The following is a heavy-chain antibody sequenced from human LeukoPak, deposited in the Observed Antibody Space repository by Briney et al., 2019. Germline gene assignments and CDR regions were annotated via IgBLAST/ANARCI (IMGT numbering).Heavy chain of an antibody. CDR3: VKSETCSSTSCYAEPSDY. D-gene: IGHD2-2*01. Sequence: PGGSLRLSCSASGFTFSSYAMHWVRQAPGKGLEYVSAISSNGGSTYYADSVKGRFTISRDNSKNTLYLQMSSLRAEDTAVYYCVKSETCSSTSCYAEPSDYWGQGTLVTVSS. CDR2: ISSNGGST. J-gene: IGHJ4*02. V-gene: IGHV3-64D*06. CDR1: GFTFSSYA.